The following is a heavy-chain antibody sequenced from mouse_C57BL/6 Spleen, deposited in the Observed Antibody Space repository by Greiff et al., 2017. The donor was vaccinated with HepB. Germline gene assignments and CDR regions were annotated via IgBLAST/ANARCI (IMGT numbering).Heavy chain of an antibody. CDR3: ARDQTEAWFAY. V-gene: IGHV3-6*01. CDR1: GYSITSGYY. J-gene: IGHJ3*01. D-gene: IGHD4-1*01. Sequence: EVQLQQSGPGLVKPSQSLSLTCSVTGYSITSGYYWYWIRQFPGNKLEWMVYISYDGSNNYNPSLKNRISITLDTSKNQFFLKLNSVTTEDAATYYSARDQTEAWFAYWGQGTLVTVSA. CDR2: ISYDGSN.